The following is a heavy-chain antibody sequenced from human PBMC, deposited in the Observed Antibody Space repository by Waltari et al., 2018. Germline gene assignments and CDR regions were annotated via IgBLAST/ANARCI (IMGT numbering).Heavy chain of an antibody. D-gene: IGHD2-15*01. CDR1: GGTFSSYA. CDR2: IIPIFGTA. J-gene: IGHJ3*02. Sequence: QVQLVQSGTEVKKPGSSVKVSCKASGGTFSSYAISWVRQAPGQGLEWMGGIIPIFGTANYAQKFQGRVTITADESTSTAYMELSSLRSEDTAVYYCARDSYCSGGSCYFDDAFDIWGQGTMVTVSS. CDR3: ARDSYCSGGSCYFDDAFDI. V-gene: IGHV1-69*12.